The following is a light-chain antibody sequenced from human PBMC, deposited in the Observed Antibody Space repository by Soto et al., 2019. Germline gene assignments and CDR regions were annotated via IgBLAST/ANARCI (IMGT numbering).Light chain of an antibody. V-gene: IGKV3-20*01. J-gene: IGKJ2*01. CDR3: QQYGSTPRT. CDR2: GAS. Sequence: DIVLTQSPGTLSLSPGERATLSCRASQSVSSNYLAWYQQKPGQAPRLLIYGASSRATGIPDRFSGSGSGTDFTLTISRLEPEDFAVYYCQQYGSTPRTFGQGTKLEMK. CDR1: QSVSSNY.